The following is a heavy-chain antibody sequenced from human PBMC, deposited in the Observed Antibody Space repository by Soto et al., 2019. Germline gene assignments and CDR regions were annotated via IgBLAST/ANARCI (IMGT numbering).Heavy chain of an antibody. J-gene: IGHJ6*02. CDR3: ARLDLEWLLSRGYYYYGMDV. CDR2: IYYSGST. CDR1: GSSINSSSYY. Sequence: SETLSLTCTVAGSSINSSSYYWGWIRQPPGKGLEWIGSIYYSGSTYYNPSLKSRVNISVDTSKNQFSLKLSSVTAADTAVYYCARLDLEWLLSRGYYYYGMDVWGQGTTVT. V-gene: IGHV4-39*01. D-gene: IGHD3-3*01.